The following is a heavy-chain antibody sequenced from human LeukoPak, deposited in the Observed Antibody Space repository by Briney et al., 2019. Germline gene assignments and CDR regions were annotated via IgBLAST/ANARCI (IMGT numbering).Heavy chain of an antibody. CDR2: IYYSGST. J-gene: IGHJ5*02. CDR3: ARVQGGPMVRGVIITSWFDP. D-gene: IGHD3-10*01. Sequence: PSETLSLTCTVSGGSISSGSYYWSWIRQHPGKGLEWIGYIYYSGSTYYNPSLKSRVTISVDTSKNQFSLKLSSVTAADTAVYYCARVQGGPMVRGVIITSWFDPWGQGTLVTVSS. CDR1: GGSISSGSYY. V-gene: IGHV4-31*03.